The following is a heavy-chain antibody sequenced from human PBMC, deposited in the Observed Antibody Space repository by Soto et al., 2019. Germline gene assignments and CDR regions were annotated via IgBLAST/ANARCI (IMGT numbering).Heavy chain of an antibody. Sequence: ASVKVSCKASGYTFTSYAMHWVRQAPGQRLEWMGWISAYNGNTNYAQKLQGRVTMTTDTSTSTAYMELRSLRSDDTAVYYCAREGYSSSHTAYDYWGQGTLVTVSS. D-gene: IGHD6-13*01. CDR1: GYTFTSYA. V-gene: IGHV1-18*01. CDR2: ISAYNGNT. J-gene: IGHJ4*02. CDR3: AREGYSSSHTAYDY.